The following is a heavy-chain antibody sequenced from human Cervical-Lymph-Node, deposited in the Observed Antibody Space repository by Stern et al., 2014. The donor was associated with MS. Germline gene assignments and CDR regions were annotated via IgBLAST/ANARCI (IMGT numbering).Heavy chain of an antibody. J-gene: IGHJ2*01. Sequence: QVQLQESGPGLGKPSETLSLTCTVSGDSVNSGRYYWTWIRQPPGKGLEGIGHIHYSGRTDYNPSLRSRVTISLDPSKNQFSVKLSSLTAADTAVYYCAREGHGDPKYWYFDLWGRGTLVTVSS. V-gene: IGHV4-61*01. CDR3: AREGHGDPKYWYFDL. CDR1: GDSVNSGRYY. CDR2: IHYSGRT. D-gene: IGHD4-17*01.